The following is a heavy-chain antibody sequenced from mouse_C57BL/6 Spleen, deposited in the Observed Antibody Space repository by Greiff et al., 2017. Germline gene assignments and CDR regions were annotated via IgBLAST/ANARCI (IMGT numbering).Heavy chain of an antibody. CDR3: AREGYYTPYAMDY. J-gene: IGHJ4*01. Sequence: QVQLQQPGTELVKPGASVKLSCKASGYTFTSYWMHWVQQRPGQGLEWIGNINPSNGGTNYNEKFKSKATLTVDKSSSTAYMQLSSLTSEDSAVYYCAREGYYTPYAMDYWGQGTSVTVSS. V-gene: IGHV1-53*01. CDR2: INPSNGGT. D-gene: IGHD2-12*01. CDR1: GYTFTSYW.